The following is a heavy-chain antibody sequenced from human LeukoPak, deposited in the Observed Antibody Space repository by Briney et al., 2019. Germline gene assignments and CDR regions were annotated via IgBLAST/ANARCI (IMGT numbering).Heavy chain of an antibody. CDR3: ARSAYTTSRMDV. D-gene: IGHD6-6*01. J-gene: IGHJ6*03. V-gene: IGHV3-53*01. Sequence: HAGGSLRLSCAASGFTVSRSHMSWIRQAPGKGLEWVSLIYSDGNIHYADSVKGRFTISRDISKNTLYLQMNSLRAEDTAVYYCARSAYTTSRMDVWGKGTTVTVSS. CDR1: GFTVSRSH. CDR2: IYSDGNI.